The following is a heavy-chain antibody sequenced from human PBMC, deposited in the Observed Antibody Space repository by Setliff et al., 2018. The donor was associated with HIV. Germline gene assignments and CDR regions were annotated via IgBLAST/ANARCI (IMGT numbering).Heavy chain of an antibody. Sequence: SETLSLTCTVSGGSISSSSYYWGWIRQPPGKGLEWVGSIYYSGSTHYSPSLKSRVTISVDTSKNQFSLTLTSVTAADTAVYYCARQQHSSDLKIWNYWGQGTLVTVSS. J-gene: IGHJ4*02. CDR1: GGSISSSSYY. CDR3: ARQQHSSDLKIWNY. CDR2: IYYSGST. D-gene: IGHD6-19*01. V-gene: IGHV4-39*01.